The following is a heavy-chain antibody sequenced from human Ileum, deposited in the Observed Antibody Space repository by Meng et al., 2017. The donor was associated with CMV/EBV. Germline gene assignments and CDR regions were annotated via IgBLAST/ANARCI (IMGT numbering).Heavy chain of an antibody. J-gene: IGHJ6*02. V-gene: IGHV3-13*01. Sequence: GGSLRLSCAASGFTFPTSDMHWVRQAPGKGLEWVSSIGNAGDTYYADSVKGRFTISRDDAKNSLYLQMNSLRVGDTAVYFRARGKGIVVVPIMDVWGQGTTVTVSS. CDR2: IGNAGDT. D-gene: IGHD2-2*01. CDR3: ARGKGIVVVPIMDV. CDR1: GFTFPTSD.